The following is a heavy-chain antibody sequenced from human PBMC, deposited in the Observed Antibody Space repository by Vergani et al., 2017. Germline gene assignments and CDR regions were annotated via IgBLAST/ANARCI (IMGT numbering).Heavy chain of an antibody. J-gene: IGHJ3*02. D-gene: IGHD3-22*01. Sequence: QLQLQESGPGLVKPSETLSLTCTVSGGSISSYYWSWIRQPPGKGLEWIGEINHSGSTNYNPSLKSRVTISVDTSKNQFSLKLSSVTAADTAVYYCARRPPTYYYDSSGYRAFDIWGQGTMVTVSS. V-gene: IGHV4-59*12. CDR1: GGSISSYY. CDR3: ARRPPTYYYDSSGYRAFDI. CDR2: INHSGST.